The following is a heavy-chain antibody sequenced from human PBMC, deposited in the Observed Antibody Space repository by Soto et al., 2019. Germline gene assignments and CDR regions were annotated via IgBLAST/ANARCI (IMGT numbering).Heavy chain of an antibody. CDR3: ARQDIVVVVAATAEYFQH. J-gene: IGHJ1*01. Sequence: ASVKVSCKASGYTFTNYAMHWVRQAPGQRLEWMGWINAGNGNTKYSQKFQGRVTITRDTSASTAYMELSSLRSEDTAVYYCARQDIVVVVAATAEYFQHWGQGTLVTVSS. V-gene: IGHV1-3*01. D-gene: IGHD2-15*01. CDR2: INAGNGNT. CDR1: GYTFTNYA.